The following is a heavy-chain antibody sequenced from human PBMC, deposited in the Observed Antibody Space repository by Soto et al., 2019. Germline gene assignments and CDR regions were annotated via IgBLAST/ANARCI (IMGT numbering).Heavy chain of an antibody. CDR1: GYPFTNYA. V-gene: IGHV1-3*01. CDR3: AKVRYSSPMGYYYGMDV. Sequence: QVQLVQSGDEVREPGASVKVSCKASGYPFTNYAIHWVRQAPGQRLEWVGWINVGEKKTRYSQTFQGRVTITSDQSANTAYMELSRLKFEDTAVYYCAKVRYSSPMGYYYGMDVWGQGTTVTVSS. CDR2: INVGEKKT. D-gene: IGHD6-19*01. J-gene: IGHJ6*02.